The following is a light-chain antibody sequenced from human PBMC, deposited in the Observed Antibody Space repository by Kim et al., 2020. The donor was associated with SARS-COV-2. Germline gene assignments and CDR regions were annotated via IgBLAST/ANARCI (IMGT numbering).Light chain of an antibody. J-gene: IGLJ3*02. V-gene: IGLV3-19*01. CDR3: NSRDTSSNHVL. CDR1: SLRSYY. CDR2: GKN. Sequence: LGQTVKITCQGDSLRSYYASWYQQKPGQAPLLVIYGKNNRPSGIPDRFSGSGSGNTASLTITGAQAEDEADYYCNSRDTSSNHVLFGGGTKVTVL.